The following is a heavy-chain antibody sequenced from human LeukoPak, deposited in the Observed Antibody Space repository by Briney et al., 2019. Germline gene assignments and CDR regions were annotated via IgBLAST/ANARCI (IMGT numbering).Heavy chain of an antibody. CDR1: GFTFDDYA. CDR3: AKDRRPTVSGGYFDL. D-gene: IGHD3-10*01. CDR2: ISWNSGHK. J-gene: IGHJ2*01. Sequence: GGSLRLSCAASGFTFDDYAMHWVRQAPGKGLEWVSGISWNSGHKGYADSVKGRFTISRDNAKNSQYLRMNSLRAEDTALYYCAKDRRPTVSGGYFDLWGRGTLVIVSS. V-gene: IGHV3-9*01.